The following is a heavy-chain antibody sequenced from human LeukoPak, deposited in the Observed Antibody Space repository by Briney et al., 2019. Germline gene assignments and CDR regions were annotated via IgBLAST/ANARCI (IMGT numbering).Heavy chain of an antibody. Sequence: GESLKISCKGSGYSFTKYWIAWVRQMPGQGLEWMAIIYPGDSDARYSPSFQGEVTISVDKSISTTYLRWSSLKASDTAMYYCARHPGDSSGYYYDRGFDYWGQGTLVTVSS. CDR1: GYSFTKYW. CDR3: ARHPGDSSGYYYDRGFDY. J-gene: IGHJ4*02. D-gene: IGHD3-22*01. CDR2: IYPGDSDA. V-gene: IGHV5-51*01.